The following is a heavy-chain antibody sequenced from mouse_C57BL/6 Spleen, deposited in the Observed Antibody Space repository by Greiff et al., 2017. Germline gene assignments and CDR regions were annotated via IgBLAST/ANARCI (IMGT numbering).Heavy chain of an antibody. CDR3: ASSGTLYFDD. Sequence: EVQLQQSGPELVKPGASVKISCKASVYTLTDYYMNWVKQSHGKSLEWLGDINPNNGGTSYHQKFTGKATLPVDKSSSTAYMELRSLTSEDSAVYYCASSGTLYFDDWGKGTSVTVSS. J-gene: IGHJ4*01. D-gene: IGHD3-2*02. V-gene: IGHV1-26*01. CDR1: VYTLTDYY. CDR2: INPNNGGT.